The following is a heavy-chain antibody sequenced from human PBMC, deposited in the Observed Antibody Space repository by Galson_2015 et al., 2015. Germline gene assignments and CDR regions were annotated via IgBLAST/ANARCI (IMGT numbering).Heavy chain of an antibody. D-gene: IGHD3-10*01. Sequence: SLRLSCAASGFTFSSYGMHWVRQAPGKGLEWVAVISYDGSNKYYADSVKGRFTISRDNSKNTLYLQMNSLRAEDTAVYYCAKDLSFKAGSGSLPGYWGQGTLVTVSS. V-gene: IGHV3-30*18. CDR1: GFTFSSYG. CDR3: AKDLSFKAGSGSLPGY. CDR2: ISYDGSNK. J-gene: IGHJ4*02.